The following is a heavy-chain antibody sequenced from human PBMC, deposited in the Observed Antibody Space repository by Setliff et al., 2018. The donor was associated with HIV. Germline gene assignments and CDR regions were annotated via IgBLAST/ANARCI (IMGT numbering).Heavy chain of an antibody. CDR1: GFTFGSYA. CDR3: AKTLPTLYPPHDYYFAMDV. D-gene: IGHD2-15*01. Sequence: PGGSLRLSCAPSGFTFGSYAMSWVRQAPGKGLEWVSVISGSGASTFYADSLKGRFTISRDNSKNTLCLQMNSLRAEDTAVYYCAKTLPTLYPPHDYYFAMDVWGQGTTVTVSS. V-gene: IGHV3-23*01. J-gene: IGHJ6*02. CDR2: ISGSGAST.